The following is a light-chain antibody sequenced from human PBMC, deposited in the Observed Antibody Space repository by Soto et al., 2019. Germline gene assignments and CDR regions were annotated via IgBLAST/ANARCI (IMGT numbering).Light chain of an antibody. CDR2: EVS. V-gene: IGLV2-14*01. J-gene: IGLJ1*01. CDR1: SSDVGGYNY. CDR3: SSYTSSSTPSYV. Sequence: LAPPSAFSGATGHFITNPCPVTSSDVGGYNYVSWYQQHPGKAPKLMIYEVSNRPSGVSNRFSGSKSGNTASLTISGLQAEDEADYYCSSYTSSSTPSYVFGTGTKVNV.